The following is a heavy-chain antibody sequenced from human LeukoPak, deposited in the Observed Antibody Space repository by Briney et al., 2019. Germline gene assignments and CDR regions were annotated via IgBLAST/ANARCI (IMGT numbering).Heavy chain of an antibody. CDR3: ARRPPWLPFDY. D-gene: IGHD3-9*01. CDR1: GFTFSSYS. J-gene: IGHJ4*02. V-gene: IGHV3-7*01. CDR2: IKQDGSEK. Sequence: GGSLRLSCAASGFTFSSYSMNWVRQAPGKGLEWVANIKQDGSEKYYVDSVKGRFTISRDNAKNSLYLQMNSLRAEDTAVYYCARRPPWLPFDYWGQGTLVTVSS.